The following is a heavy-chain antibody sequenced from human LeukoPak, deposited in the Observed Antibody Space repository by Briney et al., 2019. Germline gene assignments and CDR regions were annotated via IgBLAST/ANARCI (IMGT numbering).Heavy chain of an antibody. V-gene: IGHV3-23*01. Sequence: PGGSLRLSCAASGFTFSNYAMSWVRQAPGKGLEWVSGISNGGDSRHYADSVKGRSTISRDNSKNTLHLQVNSLRAEDTALYYCAKPVYGSGSPDYWGQGTLVTVSS. CDR2: ISNGGDSR. CDR1: GFTFSNYA. J-gene: IGHJ4*02. D-gene: IGHD3-10*01. CDR3: AKPVYGSGSPDY.